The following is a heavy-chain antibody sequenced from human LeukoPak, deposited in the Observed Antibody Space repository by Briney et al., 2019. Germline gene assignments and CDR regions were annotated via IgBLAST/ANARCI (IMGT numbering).Heavy chain of an antibody. CDR1: GFTFSTYW. J-gene: IGHJ4*02. D-gene: IGHD3-16*01. V-gene: IGHV3-7*01. CDR3: ARDRFRRFDY. Sequence: GGSLRLSCAASGFTFSTYWMTWVRQAPGQGLEWVANIKEDGSDKNYADSVKGRFTISRDNAKNSLYLQMNSLRAEDTAVYYCARDRFRRFDYWGQGTLVTVSS. CDR2: IKEDGSDK.